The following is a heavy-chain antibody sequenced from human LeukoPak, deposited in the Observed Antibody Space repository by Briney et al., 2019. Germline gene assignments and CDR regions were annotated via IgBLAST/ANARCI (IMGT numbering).Heavy chain of an antibody. D-gene: IGHD2-15*01. J-gene: IGHJ4*02. CDR1: GGSISSYY. V-gene: IGHV4-59*08. CDR2: IYYSGST. Sequence: SETLSLTCTVSGGSISSYYWSWIRQPPGKGLEWIGYIYYSGSTNYNPSLKSRVTISVDTSKNQFSLKLSSVTAADTAVYYCARPRSTGGFDYWGQGTLVTVSS. CDR3: ARPRSTGGFDY.